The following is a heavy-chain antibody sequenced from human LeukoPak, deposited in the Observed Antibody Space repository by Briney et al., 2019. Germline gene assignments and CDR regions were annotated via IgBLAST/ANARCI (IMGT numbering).Heavy chain of an antibody. CDR1: GYTFTSYG. J-gene: IGHJ3*02. Sequence: ASVKVSCKASGYTFTSYGISWVRQAPGQGLEWMGWISAYNGNTNYAQKLQGRVTMTTDTSTSTAYMELRSLRSDDTAVYYCARDLPIITMIVVVITHDAFDTWGQGTMVTVSS. V-gene: IGHV1-18*01. CDR2: ISAYNGNT. CDR3: ARDLPIITMIVVVITHDAFDT. D-gene: IGHD3-22*01.